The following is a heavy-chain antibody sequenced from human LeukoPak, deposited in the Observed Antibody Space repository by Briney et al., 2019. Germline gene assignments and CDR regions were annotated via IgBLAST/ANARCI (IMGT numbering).Heavy chain of an antibody. CDR3: ARSGDYVSPYGLDV. J-gene: IGHJ6*02. D-gene: IGHD4-17*01. CDR2: IYYSGST. Sequence: WVRQAPGKGLEWIGSIYYSGSTYYNPSLKSRVTISVDTSKNQFSLEVSSVTAADTAVYYCARSGDYVSPYGLDVWGQGTTVTVSS. V-gene: IGHV4-39*01.